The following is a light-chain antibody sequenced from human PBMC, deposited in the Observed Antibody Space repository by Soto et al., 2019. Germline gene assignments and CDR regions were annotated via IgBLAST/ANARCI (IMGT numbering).Light chain of an antibody. CDR2: GAS. CDR1: QSVSTSS. V-gene: IGKV3-20*01. J-gene: IGKJ2*01. CDR3: QQYGSSPYT. Sequence: EIVLTQSPGTLSLSPGERATLSCRASQSVSTSSLAWYQQKPGQAPRLLIYGASSRATGIPDRVSGSGSGAACTLSISRLEPEDFAIYYCQQYGSSPYTFGPGTKLAIK.